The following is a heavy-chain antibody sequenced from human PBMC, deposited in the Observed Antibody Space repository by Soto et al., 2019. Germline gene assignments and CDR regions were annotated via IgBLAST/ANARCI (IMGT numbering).Heavy chain of an antibody. CDR1: GFTFSSYG. Sequence: PGGSLRLSCAASGFTFSSYGMHWVRQTPGKGLERVAVISYDGSDKNYADSVKGRFTISRDNSKNTLYLQMNSLRAEDTAVYYCAKDLTFIWRGYPQYPYYGMDVWGQGTTVTVSS. CDR3: AKDLTFIWRGYPQYPYYGMDV. CDR2: ISYDGSDK. D-gene: IGHD3-3*01. V-gene: IGHV3-30*18. J-gene: IGHJ6*02.